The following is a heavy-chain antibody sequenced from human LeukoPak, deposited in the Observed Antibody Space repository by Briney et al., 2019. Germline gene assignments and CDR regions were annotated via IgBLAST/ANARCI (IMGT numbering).Heavy chain of an antibody. D-gene: IGHD3-10*01. V-gene: IGHV3-30*04. Sequence: GRSLRLSCAASGFTFSFYASHWLRQAPGKGLEWVATISRDASNKYYAYSVTGRFTVSRDNSKDTLFLQMNSLTIEDTAVYYCARDMVGGASDYWGQGTLVTVSS. J-gene: IGHJ4*02. CDR3: ARDMVGGASDY. CDR2: ISRDASNK. CDR1: GFTFSFYA.